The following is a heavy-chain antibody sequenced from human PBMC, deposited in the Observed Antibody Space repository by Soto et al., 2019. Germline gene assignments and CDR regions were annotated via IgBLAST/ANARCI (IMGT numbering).Heavy chain of an antibody. Sequence: ASVNVSCKASGYTFTSYDINWVRQATGQGLEWMGWMNPNSGDTGYAQKFQGRVTMTRNTSISTAYMELSSLRSDDTAVYYCARALGIAVADDAFDIGGQGKMVTVSS. CDR2: MNPNSGDT. CDR1: GYTFTSYD. CDR3: ARALGIAVADDAFDI. D-gene: IGHD6-19*01. J-gene: IGHJ3*02. V-gene: IGHV1-8*01.